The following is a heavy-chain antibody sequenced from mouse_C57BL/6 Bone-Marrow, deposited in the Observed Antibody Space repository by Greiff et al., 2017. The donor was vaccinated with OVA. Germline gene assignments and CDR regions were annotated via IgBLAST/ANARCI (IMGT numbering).Heavy chain of an antibody. CDR3: ARWGDYDVWFAY. V-gene: IGHV1-72*01. D-gene: IGHD2-4*01. Sequence: VQLQQPGAELVKPGASVKLSCKASGYTFTSYWMHWVKQRPGRGLEWIGRIDPISGGTKYNEKFKSKATLTVDKPSSTAYMQLSSLTSEDSAVYYCARWGDYDVWFAYWGQGTLVTVSA. CDR1: GYTFTSYW. CDR2: IDPISGGT. J-gene: IGHJ3*01.